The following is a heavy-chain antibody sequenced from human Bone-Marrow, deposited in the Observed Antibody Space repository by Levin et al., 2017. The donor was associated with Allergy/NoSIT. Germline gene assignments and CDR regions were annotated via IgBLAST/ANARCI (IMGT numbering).Heavy chain of an antibody. CDR1: GFIFSNYG. CDR2: IWYDGSNK. D-gene: IGHD6-25*01. Sequence: GGSLRLSCAASGFIFSNYGIHWVRQAPGKGLEWVAIIWYDGSNKYYADSVKGRFTISRDNSKNTVYLQMNSLRAEDTAIYYCARDFRKSGDYRGQGTLVTVSS. J-gene: IGHJ4*02. V-gene: IGHV3-33*01. CDR3: ARDFRKSGDY.